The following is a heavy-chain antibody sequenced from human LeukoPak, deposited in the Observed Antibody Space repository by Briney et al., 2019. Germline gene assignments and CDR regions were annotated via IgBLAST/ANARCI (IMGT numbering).Heavy chain of an antibody. J-gene: IGHJ1*01. D-gene: IGHD6-13*01. CDR1: GYSFTSYW. CDR3: ARHGGGNSWPFQH. V-gene: IGHV5-51*01. Sequence: GESLKISCKGSGYSFTSYWIAWVRQMPGKGLEWMGVVHCGDPDTKYSSSFQGQVTISVDKSIKTAYLQWNSQKASDSAMYYCARHGGGNSWPFQHWGQGSLVTVSS. CDR2: VHCGDPDT.